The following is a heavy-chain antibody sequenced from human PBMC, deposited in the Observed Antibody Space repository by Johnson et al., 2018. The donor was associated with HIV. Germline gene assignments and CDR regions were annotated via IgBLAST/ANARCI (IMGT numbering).Heavy chain of an antibody. CDR2: IGTAGDT. V-gene: IGHV3-13*01. J-gene: IGHJ3*02. CDR3: ARGGRGHDAFDI. Sequence: VRLVESGGGLVQPGRSLRLSCAASGFTFSSYAMNWVRQAPGKGLEWVSAIGTAGDTYYPGSVKGRFTISRENAKNSLYLQMNSLRAGDTAVYYCARGGRGHDAFDIWGRGTMVTVSS. CDR1: GFTFSSYA.